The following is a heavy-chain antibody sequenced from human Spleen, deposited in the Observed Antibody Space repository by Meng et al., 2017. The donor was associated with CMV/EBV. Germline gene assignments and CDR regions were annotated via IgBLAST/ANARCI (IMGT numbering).Heavy chain of an antibody. D-gene: IGHD2-2*01. Sequence: SETLSLTCTVSGGSMSSDLYYWSWIRQHPGKGLEWIGYIYYSGSTSYNPSLKSRIIISVDTSNNQFSLRLSSVTAADTAIYYCARLPVRARGWFDPWGQGTLVTVSS. V-gene: IGHV4-31*03. CDR3: ARLPVRARGWFDP. J-gene: IGHJ5*02. CDR2: IYYSGST. CDR1: GGSMSSDLYY.